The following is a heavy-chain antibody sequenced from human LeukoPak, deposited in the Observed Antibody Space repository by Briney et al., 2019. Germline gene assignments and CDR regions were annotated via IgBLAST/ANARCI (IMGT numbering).Heavy chain of an antibody. V-gene: IGHV3-74*01. D-gene: IGHD6-19*01. J-gene: IGHJ4*02. CDR2: INGDGSST. Sequence: QPGGSLRLSCAVDGLTLSSYWMHWVRQAPGKGLVWVSRINGDGSSTTYADSVKGRFTISRDNAKNTLYLQMNSLRAEDTAVYYCARLRLESGWTVPGYWGQGTLVTVSS. CDR1: GLTLSSYW. CDR3: ARLRLESGWTVPGY.